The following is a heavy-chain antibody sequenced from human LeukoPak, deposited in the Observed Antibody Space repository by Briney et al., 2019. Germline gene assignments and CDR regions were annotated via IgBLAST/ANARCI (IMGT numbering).Heavy chain of an antibody. Sequence: SQTLSLTCAISGDSVSSNSAAWNWIRQTPTRGLEWLGRTYYRSKWYNDYAVSVKSRITINPDTSKNQFSLQLNSVTPEDTAVYYCARSLLGAVAGTIAYFDYWGQGTLVTVSS. CDR2: TYYRSKWYN. D-gene: IGHD6-19*01. CDR3: ARSLLGAVAGTIAYFDY. V-gene: IGHV6-1*01. CDR1: GDSVSSNSAA. J-gene: IGHJ4*02.